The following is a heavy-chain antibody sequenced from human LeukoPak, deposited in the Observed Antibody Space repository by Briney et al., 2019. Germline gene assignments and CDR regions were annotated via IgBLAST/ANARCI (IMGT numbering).Heavy chain of an antibody. D-gene: IGHD3-22*01. CDR2: INPNGGGT. V-gene: IGHV1-2*02. J-gene: IGHJ4*02. CDR3: ARARIVVVITTPSFDY. CDR1: GYTFTGYY. Sequence: ASVKVSCKASGYTFTGYYMHWVRQAPGQGLEWMGWINPNGGGTNYAQKFQGRVTMTRDTSISTAYMELSRLRSDDTAVYYCARARIVVVITTPSFDYWGQGTLVTVSS.